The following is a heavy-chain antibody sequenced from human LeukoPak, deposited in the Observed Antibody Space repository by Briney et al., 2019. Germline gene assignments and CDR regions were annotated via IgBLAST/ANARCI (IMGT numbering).Heavy chain of an antibody. Sequence: SETLSLTCTGSGGSISSYYWSWIRQPPGKGLEWIGYIYTSGSTNYNPSLKSRVTISVDTSKNQFSLKLSSVTAADTAVYYCARHDVTGSPENYFDYWGQGTLVTVSS. J-gene: IGHJ4*02. V-gene: IGHV4-4*09. CDR3: ARHDVTGSPENYFDY. CDR2: IYTSGST. D-gene: IGHD1-1*01. CDR1: GGSISSYY.